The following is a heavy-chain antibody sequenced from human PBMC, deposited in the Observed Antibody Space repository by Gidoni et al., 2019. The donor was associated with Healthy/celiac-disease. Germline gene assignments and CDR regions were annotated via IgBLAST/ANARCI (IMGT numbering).Heavy chain of an antibody. J-gene: IGHJ4*02. D-gene: IGHD5-12*01. CDR2: ISGSGGST. Sequence: VQLLESGGGLVQLGGSLRLSCAASGFTFSSYDMRWVRQSPGKGLEWVSAISGSGGSTYYAESVKGRFTISRDNSKNTLYLQMNSLRAEDTAVYYCAKSIPSGVATPLPYFDYWGQGTLVTVSS. CDR3: AKSIPSGVATPLPYFDY. V-gene: IGHV3-23*01. CDR1: GFTFSSYD.